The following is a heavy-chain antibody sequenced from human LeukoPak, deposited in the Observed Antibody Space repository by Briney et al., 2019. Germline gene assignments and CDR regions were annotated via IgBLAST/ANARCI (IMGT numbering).Heavy chain of an antibody. CDR2: IKSKTDGGTT. J-gene: IGHJ4*02. V-gene: IGHV3-15*01. Sequence: PGGSLRLSCAASGFTFSNAWMSWVRQAPGKGLEWVGRIKSKTDGGTTDYAAPVKGTFTISRDDSKDTLYLQMNRLTTEDTAVYYCTLYDYVWGCSGNDDYWGQGTPDPVSS. D-gene: IGHD3-16*01. CDR3: TLYDYVWGCSGNDDY. CDR1: GFTFSNAW.